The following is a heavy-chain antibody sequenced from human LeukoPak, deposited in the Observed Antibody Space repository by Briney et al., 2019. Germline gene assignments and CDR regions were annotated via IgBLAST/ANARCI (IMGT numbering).Heavy chain of an antibody. CDR3: AKGEGYGYIDY. CDR1: GFTFSSYG. Sequence: HPGGSLRLSCAASGFTFSSYGMHWVRQAPGKGLEWVAVISYDGSNKYYADSVKGRFTISRDNSKNTLYLQMNSLRAEDTAVYYCAKGEGYGYIDYWGQGTLVTVSS. CDR2: ISYDGSNK. D-gene: IGHD6-13*01. V-gene: IGHV3-30*18. J-gene: IGHJ4*02.